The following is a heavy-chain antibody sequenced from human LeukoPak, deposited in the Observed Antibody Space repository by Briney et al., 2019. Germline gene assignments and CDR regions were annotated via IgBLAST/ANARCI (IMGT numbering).Heavy chain of an antibody. CDR2: IYYSGST. J-gene: IGHJ5*02. Sequence: PSETLSLTCTVSGGSISSYYWSWIRQPPGKGLEWIGYIYYSGSTNYNPSLKSRVTISVDTSKNQFSLKLSSVTAADTAVYYCAREVWVVVPAAPGKYNWIDPWGQGTLVTVSS. CDR1: GGSISSYY. V-gene: IGHV4-59*01. D-gene: IGHD2-2*01. CDR3: AREVWVVVPAAPGKYNWIDP.